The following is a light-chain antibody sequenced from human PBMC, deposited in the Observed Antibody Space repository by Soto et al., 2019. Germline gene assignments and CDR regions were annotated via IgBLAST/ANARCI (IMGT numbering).Light chain of an antibody. J-gene: IGKJ4*01. CDR2: AVS. CDR3: QHYHNLPLT. Sequence: EIVMTQSPATLSVSPGERATLSCRASQSVSSNLAWYQQIPGQAPRLLIYAVSIRATGIPARFSGSGSGTEFTLTISSLQSEDFAVYYCQHYHNLPLTFGVGTKVEIK. V-gene: IGKV3-15*01. CDR1: QSVSSN.